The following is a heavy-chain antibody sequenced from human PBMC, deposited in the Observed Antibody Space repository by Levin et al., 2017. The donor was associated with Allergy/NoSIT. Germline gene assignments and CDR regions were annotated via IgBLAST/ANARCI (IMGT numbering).Heavy chain of an antibody. J-gene: IGHJ1*01. D-gene: IGHD2-15*01. CDR1: RFTFSSYW. CDR3: AREGRPGGVAGFQY. V-gene: IGHV3-7*01. CDR2: INQDGSEN. Sequence: LSLTCAASRFTFSSYWMSWVRQAPGKGLEWVANINQDGSENNNVDSVKGRFTISRDNAGNSLYLQMNSLRAEDTAVYYCAREGRPGGVAGFQYWGQGTLVTVSS.